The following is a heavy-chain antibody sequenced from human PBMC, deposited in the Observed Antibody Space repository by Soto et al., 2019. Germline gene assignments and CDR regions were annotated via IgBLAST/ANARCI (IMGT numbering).Heavy chain of an antibody. CDR3: ARVPITMVRGVIYDYGMDV. V-gene: IGHV4-39*01. CDR2: IYYSGST. D-gene: IGHD3-10*01. J-gene: IGHJ6*02. CDR1: GGSISSSSYY. Sequence: SETLSLTCTVSGGSISSSSYYWGCIRQPPGKGLEWIGSIYYSGSTYYNPSLKSRVTISVDTSKNQFSLKLSSVTAADTAVYYCARVPITMVRGVIYDYGMDVWGQGTTVTVSS.